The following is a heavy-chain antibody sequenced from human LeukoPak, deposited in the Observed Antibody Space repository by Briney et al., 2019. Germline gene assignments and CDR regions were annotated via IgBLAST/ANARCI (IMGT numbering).Heavy chain of an antibody. D-gene: IGHD3-3*01. V-gene: IGHV4-39*01. CDR1: GGSITSSNYY. CDR3: ARHHDFWSGYHNYYYGMDV. J-gene: IGHJ6*02. CDR2: IYYSGST. Sequence: ASETLSLTCTVSGGSITSSNYYWGWIRQPPGKGLEWIVNIYYSGSTYYNPSLRSRVTISVDTSKDQFSLKLSSVTAADTAVYYCARHHDFWSGYHNYYYGMDVWGQGTTVTVSS.